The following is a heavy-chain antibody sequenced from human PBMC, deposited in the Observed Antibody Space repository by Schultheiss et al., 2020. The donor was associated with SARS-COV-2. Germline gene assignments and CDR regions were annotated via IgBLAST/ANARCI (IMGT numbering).Heavy chain of an antibody. CDR2: ISGSGGNT. CDR1: GFTFSSYA. Sequence: GGSLRLSCAVSGFTFSSYAMSWVRQAPGKGLEWVSAISGSGGNTYYPDSVKGRFTISRDNSKNTLYLQMNSLRAEDTAVYYCAKDRGQLWLLEGFDPWGQGTLVTVSS. J-gene: IGHJ5*02. V-gene: IGHV3-23*01. CDR3: AKDRGQLWLLEGFDP. D-gene: IGHD5-18*01.